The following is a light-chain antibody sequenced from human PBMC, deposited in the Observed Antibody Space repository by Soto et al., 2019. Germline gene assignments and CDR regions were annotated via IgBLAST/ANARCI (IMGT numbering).Light chain of an antibody. CDR1: QSVDTY. V-gene: IGKV3-11*01. CDR3: QQRSNRRTFI. Sequence: EIVLTQSPATLSLSPGERVTLSCRASQSVDTYVAWYQQKPGQAPRLLIYDASHRATGIPARFSGSGSGTDFTLTISSIEPDDFAVYYCQQRSNRRTFIFGQGTKLEIK. J-gene: IGKJ2*01. CDR2: DAS.